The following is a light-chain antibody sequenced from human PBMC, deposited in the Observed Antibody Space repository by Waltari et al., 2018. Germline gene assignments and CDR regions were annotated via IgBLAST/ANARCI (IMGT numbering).Light chain of an antibody. CDR3: QLYGTSPYT. J-gene: IGKJ2*01. Sequence: ESVLTQSPGTLSLSPGERATLSCRASQSVTSSYLAWYQQKPGQAPRLLIYGASSRATGIPDRFSGSVSWTDFTLTISRLEPEDFAVYYCQLYGTSPYTFGQGTNLEIK. CDR2: GAS. CDR1: QSVTSSY. V-gene: IGKV3-20*01.